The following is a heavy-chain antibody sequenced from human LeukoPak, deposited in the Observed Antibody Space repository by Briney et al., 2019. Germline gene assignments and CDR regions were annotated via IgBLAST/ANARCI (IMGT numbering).Heavy chain of an antibody. J-gene: IGHJ4*02. CDR2: ISGSGGST. D-gene: IGHD5-12*01. CDR1: GFTFSSYA. V-gene: IGHV3-23*01. CDR3: ANLGGEYSGYDSYYFDY. Sequence: GGSLRLSRAASGFTFSSYAMSWVRQAPGKGLEWVSAISGSGGSTYYADSVKGRFTISRDNSKNTLYLQMNSLRAEDTAVYYCANLGGEYSGYDSYYFDYWGQGTLVTVSS.